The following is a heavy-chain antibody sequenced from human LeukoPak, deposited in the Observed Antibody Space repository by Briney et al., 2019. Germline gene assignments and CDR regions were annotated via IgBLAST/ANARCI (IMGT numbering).Heavy chain of an antibody. D-gene: IGHD2-15*01. CDR1: GLTFSDYA. CDR3: AKDYSVSRVADVFFEY. Sequence: GGSLSLSCAASGLTFSDYAMSWFRQAPGKGLEWVSGITSGFTPHYADSVKGRFTISRDNSKNTFHLQLNSLRAEDTAVYYCAKDYSVSRVADVFFEYWGQGTLVTVSS. V-gene: IGHV3-23*01. CDR2: ITSGFTP. J-gene: IGHJ4*02.